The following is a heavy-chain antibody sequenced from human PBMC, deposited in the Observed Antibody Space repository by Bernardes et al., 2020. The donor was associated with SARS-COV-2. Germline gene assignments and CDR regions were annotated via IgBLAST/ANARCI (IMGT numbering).Heavy chain of an antibody. CDR3: ARVGSGTYPPDFDY. V-gene: IGHV1-2*02. D-gene: IGHD3-3*01. Sequence: ASVKVSCKASGYTFPDYYMSWVRQAPGQGLEWMGWINPNSGGTNYAQKFQGRVTMTCDTSISPAYMDLSRLRSDDTAVYYCARVGSGTYPPDFDYWGQGTLVTVSS. CDR1: GYTFPDYY. J-gene: IGHJ4*02. CDR2: INPNSGGT.